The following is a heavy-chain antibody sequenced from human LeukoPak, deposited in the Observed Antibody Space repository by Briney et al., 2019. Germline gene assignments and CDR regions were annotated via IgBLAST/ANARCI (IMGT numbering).Heavy chain of an antibody. CDR3: AKQLGYCSDGSCYFPY. Sequence: GGSLRLSCAASGFTVSSSARSWVRQAPGKGLEWVSAINNNGGYTYYADSVQGRFTISRDNSKSTLCLQMNSLRAEDTAVYYCAKQLGYCSDGSCYFPYWGQGTLVTVSS. CDR1: GFTVSSSA. V-gene: IGHV3-23*01. D-gene: IGHD2-15*01. J-gene: IGHJ4*02. CDR2: INNNGGYT.